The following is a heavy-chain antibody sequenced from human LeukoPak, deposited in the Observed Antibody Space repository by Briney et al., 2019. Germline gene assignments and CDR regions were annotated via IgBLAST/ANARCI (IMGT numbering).Heavy chain of an antibody. Sequence: GGSLRLSCAASGLAFSAYKMHWVRQAPRKGPVWVSRISTDGYSTDYADFVQGRFTASRDNTKNTWSLEMNSLRAEDTAVYYCVVGGSPGYWGQGTLVTVSS. D-gene: IGHD2-15*01. CDR1: GLAFSAYK. CDR3: VVGGSPGY. CDR2: ISTDGYST. J-gene: IGHJ4*02. V-gene: IGHV3-74*01.